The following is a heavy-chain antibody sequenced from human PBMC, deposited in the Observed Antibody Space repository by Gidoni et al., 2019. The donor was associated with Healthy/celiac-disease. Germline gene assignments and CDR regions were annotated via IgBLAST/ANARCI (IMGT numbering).Heavy chain of an antibody. Sequence: QVQLQESGPGLVKPSETLSLTCTVPGGSISSYFWSWIRQPPGKGLEWIGYIYYSGSTNYNPSLNSRVTISVDTSKNQFSLKLSSVTAADTAVYYCARVPYSSSWYAFDIWGQGTMVTVSS. D-gene: IGHD6-13*01. V-gene: IGHV4-59*01. CDR2: IYYSGST. CDR3: ARVPYSSSWYAFDI. J-gene: IGHJ3*02. CDR1: GGSISSYF.